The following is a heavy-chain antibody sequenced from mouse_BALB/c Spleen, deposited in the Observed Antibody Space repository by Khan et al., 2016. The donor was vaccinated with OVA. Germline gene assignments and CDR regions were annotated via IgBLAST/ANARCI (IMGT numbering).Heavy chain of an antibody. Sequence: QVQLKESGPGLVAPSQSLSITCTVSGFSLTDYGVSWIRQPPGKGLEWLGVIWGGGNTYYNSALRSRLSISKDNSKSQVFLEMSSLQTDDTAMYYCAKGVWSYYYAVDYWGQGTSVTVSS. CDR2: IWGGGNT. V-gene: IGHV2-6-5*01. CDR1: GFSLTDYG. CDR3: AKGVWSYYYAVDY. J-gene: IGHJ4*01.